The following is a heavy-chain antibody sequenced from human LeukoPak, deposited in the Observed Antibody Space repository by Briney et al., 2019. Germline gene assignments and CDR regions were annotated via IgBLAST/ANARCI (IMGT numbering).Heavy chain of an antibody. CDR1: GYTFTSYY. Sequence: ASVKVSCKASGYTFTSYYMHWVRQTPGQGLEWMGIINPSGGSTSYAQKFQGRVTMTRDTSTSTVYMELSSLRSEDTAVYYCARDVHCSGGSCYYYGMDVWGKGTTVTVSS. CDR2: INPSGGST. J-gene: IGHJ6*04. V-gene: IGHV1-46*01. CDR3: ARDVHCSGGSCYYYGMDV. D-gene: IGHD2-15*01.